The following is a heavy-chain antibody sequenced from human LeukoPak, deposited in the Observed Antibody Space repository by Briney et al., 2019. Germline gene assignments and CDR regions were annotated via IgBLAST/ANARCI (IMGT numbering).Heavy chain of an antibody. Sequence: ASVKVSCKASGYTFTSYGISWVRQAPGQGLEWMGWISAYNGNTNYAQKLQGRVTMTTDTSTSTAYMELRSLRSEDTAVYYCARDASPDYDFWSGYYPTRGGFDPWGQGTLVTVSS. J-gene: IGHJ5*02. CDR1: GYTFTSYG. V-gene: IGHV1-18*01. CDR2: ISAYNGNT. D-gene: IGHD3-3*01. CDR3: ARDASPDYDFWSGYYPTRGGFDP.